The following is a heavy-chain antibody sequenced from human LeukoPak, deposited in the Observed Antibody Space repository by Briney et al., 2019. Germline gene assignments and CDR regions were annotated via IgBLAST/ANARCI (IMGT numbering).Heavy chain of an antibody. V-gene: IGHV4-31*03. CDR1: GGAISSGGYY. D-gene: IGHD2-15*01. CDR3: ARSPKRCCPYFDY. J-gene: IGHJ4*02. Sequence: SQTLSPTCTVSGGAISSGGYYWSWIRQHPGKGLEWIGYIQHSGSTYYNPSLKSRVIILVDTSKNQFSLKLSSVTVADTAVYYCARSPKRCCPYFDYWGQGTLVTVSS. CDR2: IQHSGST.